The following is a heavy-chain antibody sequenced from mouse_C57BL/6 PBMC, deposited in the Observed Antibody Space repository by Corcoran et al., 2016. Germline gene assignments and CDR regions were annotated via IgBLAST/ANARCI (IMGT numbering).Heavy chain of an antibody. CDR2: INPYNGGT. J-gene: IGHJ2*01. D-gene: IGHD2-10*01. CDR3: AREGPLLFDY. V-gene: IGHV1-19*01. Sequence: EVQLQQSGPVLVKPGASVKMSCKASGYTFTDYYMNWVKQSHGKSLEWIGVINPYNGGTSYNQKFKGKATLTVDKSSSTAYMELNSLTSEDSAVYYCAREGPLLFDYWGQGTTLTVSS. CDR1: GYTFTDYY.